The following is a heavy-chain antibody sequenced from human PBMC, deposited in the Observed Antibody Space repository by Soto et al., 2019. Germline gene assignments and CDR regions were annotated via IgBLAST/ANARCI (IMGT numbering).Heavy chain of an antibody. Sequence: GGCLRLSCAAAGFTFSSYAMSWVRQAPGKGLEWVSAISGSGGSTYYADSVKGRFTISRDNSKNTLYLQMNSLRAEDTAVYYCAKVRGYCSGGSCYSGAFDIWGQGTMVTVSS. CDR1: GFTFSSYA. CDR3: AKVRGYCSGGSCYSGAFDI. V-gene: IGHV3-23*01. CDR2: ISGSGGST. D-gene: IGHD2-15*01. J-gene: IGHJ3*02.